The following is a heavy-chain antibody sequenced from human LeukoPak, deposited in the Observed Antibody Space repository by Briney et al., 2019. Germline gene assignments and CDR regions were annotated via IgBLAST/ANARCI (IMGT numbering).Heavy chain of an antibody. J-gene: IGHJ4*02. CDR2: ISGSGGST. CDR1: GFTFSSYA. D-gene: IGHD3-22*01. CDR3: ATPAYYDSSGYPFDY. V-gene: IGHV3-23*01. Sequence: PGGSLRLSCAASGFTFSSYAMSWVRQAPGKGLEWVSAISGSGGSTYYADSVKGRFTISRDNSKNTLYLQMNSLRAEDTDVYYCATPAYYDSSGYPFDYWGQGTLVTVSS.